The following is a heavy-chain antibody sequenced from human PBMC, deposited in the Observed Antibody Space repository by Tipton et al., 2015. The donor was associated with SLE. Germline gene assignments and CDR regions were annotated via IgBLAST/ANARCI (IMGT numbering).Heavy chain of an antibody. J-gene: IGHJ4*02. V-gene: IGHV3-11*01. CDR2: ISGSRSAI. CDR1: GFTFSDYY. CDR3: ARGLVFGFDY. D-gene: IGHD3-3*01. Sequence: QLVQSGGGLVKPGGSLRLSCAASGFTFSDYYMSWIRQAPGKGLEWVSDISGSRSAICYADSVKGRFTVSRDNAKNSLYLQMNSLRAEDTVVYYCARGLVFGFDYWRQGTLVTVSS.